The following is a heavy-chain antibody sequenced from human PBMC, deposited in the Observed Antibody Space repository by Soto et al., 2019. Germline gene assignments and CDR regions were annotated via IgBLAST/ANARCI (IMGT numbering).Heavy chain of an antibody. J-gene: IGHJ6*02. Sequence: PGGSMRLSCAASGLTFSSYSMNWVRQAQGKGLEWVSSISSSSSYIYYADSVKGRFTISRDNAKNSLYLQMNSLRAEDTAVYYCARGIYDSSGYYYYGMDVWGQGTTVTVSS. CDR2: ISSSSSYI. CDR3: ARGIYDSSGYYYYGMDV. V-gene: IGHV3-21*01. CDR1: GLTFSSYS. D-gene: IGHD3-22*01.